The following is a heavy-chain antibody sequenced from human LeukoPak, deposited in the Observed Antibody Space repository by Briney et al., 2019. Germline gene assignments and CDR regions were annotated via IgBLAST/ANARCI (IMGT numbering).Heavy chain of an antibody. Sequence: NPSETLSLTCTVSGGSISSYYWSWIRQPPGKGLEWIGYICYTGSTNYNPSLKSRVTISVDTSKNQFSLRLSSVTAADTAVYYCARRFYCSSTSCPYGMDVWGQGTTVTVSS. CDR1: GGSISSYY. V-gene: IGHV4-59*01. CDR3: ARRFYCSSTSCPYGMDV. D-gene: IGHD2-2*01. CDR2: ICYTGST. J-gene: IGHJ6*02.